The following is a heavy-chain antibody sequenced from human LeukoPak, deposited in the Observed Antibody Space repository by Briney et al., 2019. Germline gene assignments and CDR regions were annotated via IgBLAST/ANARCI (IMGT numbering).Heavy chain of an antibody. Sequence: GGSLRLSCEASGFTFSNFWMHWVRQVPGKGLLWVSRINGDGSSTTYADPVKGRFTISRDNAKNTLYLQMNSLRVEDTAIYYCARDGYSGTPFDYWGQGTLVTVS. CDR2: INGDGSST. D-gene: IGHD1-26*01. CDR1: GFTFSNFW. V-gene: IGHV3-74*01. J-gene: IGHJ4*02. CDR3: ARDGYSGTPFDY.